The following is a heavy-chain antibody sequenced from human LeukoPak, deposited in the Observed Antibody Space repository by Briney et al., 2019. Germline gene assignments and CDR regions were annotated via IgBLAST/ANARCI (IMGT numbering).Heavy chain of an antibody. CDR2: ISWDGGST. CDR3: AKDSGSSWSEFDY. Sequence: GGSLRLSCAASGFTFDDYAMHWVRQAPGKGLEWVSLISWDGGSTYYEDSVKGRFTISRDNSKNSLYLQMNSLRAEDTALYYCAKDSGSSWSEFDYWGQGTLVTVSS. J-gene: IGHJ4*02. V-gene: IGHV3-43D*03. CDR1: GFTFDDYA. D-gene: IGHD6-13*01.